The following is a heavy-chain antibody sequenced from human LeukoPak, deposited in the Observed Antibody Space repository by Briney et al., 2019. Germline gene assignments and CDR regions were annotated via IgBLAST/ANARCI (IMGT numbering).Heavy chain of an antibody. J-gene: IGHJ3*02. D-gene: IGHD6-19*01. CDR3: ARGEAGWSDAFDI. CDR1: GYAFTSYG. CDR2: INTNTGNP. V-gene: IGHV7-4-1*01. Sequence: SCKSTGYAFTSYGMNSVRQAAGQKLEWMGWINTNTGNPTYAQGFTGRFVFSLDTSVSTAYLQICSLKAEDTAVYYCARGEAGWSDAFDIWGQGTMVTVSS.